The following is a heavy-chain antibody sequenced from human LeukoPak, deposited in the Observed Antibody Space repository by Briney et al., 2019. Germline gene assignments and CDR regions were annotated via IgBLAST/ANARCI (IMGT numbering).Heavy chain of an antibody. V-gene: IGHV1-2*02. CDR3: ARPWGYYDSSGTDQDY. D-gene: IGHD3-22*01. J-gene: IGHJ4*02. Sequence: ASVKVSCKASGYTFTGYYMHWVRQAPGQGLEWMGWINPNSGGTNYAQKFQGRVTMTRDTSISTAYMELSRLRSDDTAVYYCARPWGYYDSSGTDQDYWGQGTLVTVSS. CDR1: GYTFTGYY. CDR2: INPNSGGT.